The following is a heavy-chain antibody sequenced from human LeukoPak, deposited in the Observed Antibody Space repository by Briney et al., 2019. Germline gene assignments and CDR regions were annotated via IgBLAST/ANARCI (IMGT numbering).Heavy chain of an antibody. CDR1: GFTFSSYE. CDR3: AREFPPYYYDSSGYSTGGYFDY. V-gene: IGHV3-21*01. CDR2: ISSSSRYI. D-gene: IGHD3-22*01. J-gene: IGHJ4*02. Sequence: GGALILCCSAYGFTFSSYEMNSVRQATGKGLGLVSSISSSSRYINYADSVKGRFTISRYNAKNSLYLQMNSLRAEDTAVYYCAREFPPYYYDSSGYSTGGYFDYWGQGTLVTVSS.